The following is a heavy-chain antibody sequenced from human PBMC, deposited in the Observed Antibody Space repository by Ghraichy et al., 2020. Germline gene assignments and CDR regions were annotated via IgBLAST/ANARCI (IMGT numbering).Heavy chain of an antibody. CDR2: IKEDGNEK. CDR1: GFSFSTYW. D-gene: IGHD6-13*01. J-gene: IGHJ4*02. V-gene: IGHV3-7*03. CDR3: AKPSGSWWDY. Sequence: GGSLRLSCAASGFSFSTYWMSWVRQAPGKGLEWVANIKEDGNEKFYVDSVKGRFTVSRDNTKNSLFLQMNSLRGEDTAVYYCAKPSGSWWDYWGQGTLVTVSS.